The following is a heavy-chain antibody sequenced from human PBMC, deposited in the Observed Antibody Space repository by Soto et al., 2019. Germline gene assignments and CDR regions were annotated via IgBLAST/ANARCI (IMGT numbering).Heavy chain of an antibody. CDR2: IKSKTDGGTT. CDR3: TTKKSIWYDYGYYGIDF. Sequence: EVQLVESGGGLVKPGGSLRLSCAASGFTFSNAWMNWVRQAPGKGLEWVGSIKSKTDGGTTDDAAHVKGTFTISRDDSKNTLYLQMSSLKTENTAVYYCTTKKSIWYDYGYYGIDFWGPRSTGTVSS. V-gene: IGHV3-15*07. CDR1: GFTFSNAW. D-gene: IGHD6-13*01. J-gene: IGHJ6*02.